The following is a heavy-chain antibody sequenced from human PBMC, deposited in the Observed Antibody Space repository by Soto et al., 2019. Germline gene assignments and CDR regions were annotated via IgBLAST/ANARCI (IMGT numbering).Heavy chain of an antibody. Sequence: GGSLRLSCVASGFSFSGYGMHWVRQAPGKGLEWVALLSYDGRKELYADSVKGRFAISRDNSKNTLFLHMSSLRPDDTAVYFCAKDTTVFYGAGGHLAYGGQGVLVTVSS. CDR2: LSYDGRKE. J-gene: IGHJ4*02. V-gene: IGHV3-30*18. CDR1: GFSFSGYG. CDR3: AKDTTVFYGAGGHLAY. D-gene: IGHD3-10*01.